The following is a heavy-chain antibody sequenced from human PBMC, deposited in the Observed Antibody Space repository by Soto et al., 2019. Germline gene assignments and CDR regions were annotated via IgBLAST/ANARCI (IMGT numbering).Heavy chain of an antibody. CDR3: ARDRGGITVASKPLGERFDP. Sequence: QVQLQESGPRLVRPSETLSLTCTVSGVSIDNFFWSWIRQSPGKGLEWIGYVSRGGTAAYMSEGEACKYYPSLESRATISLDLPKNQFSLKLTSVTAADTAVYYCARDRGGITVASKPLGERFDPWGQGTLVTVSS. J-gene: IGHJ5*02. V-gene: IGHV4-59*01. CDR1: GVSIDNFF. CDR2: VSRGGTAAYMSEGEAC. D-gene: IGHD5-12*01.